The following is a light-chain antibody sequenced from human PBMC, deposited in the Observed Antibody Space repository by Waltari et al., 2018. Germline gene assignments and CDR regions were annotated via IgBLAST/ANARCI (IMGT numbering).Light chain of an antibody. J-gene: IGKJ2*01. CDR3: QQYYYIPYT. CDR2: WAS. CDR1: QSVLFSSNSKNY. V-gene: IGKV4-1*01. Sequence: DIVMTQSPDSLAVSLGERATINCKSSQSVLFSSNSKNYLAWYRQKPGQPPNLLIYWASTRESGVPDRFSGSGSGTDFTLTISSLQAEDVVVYYCQQYYYIPYTFGQGTKLEIK.